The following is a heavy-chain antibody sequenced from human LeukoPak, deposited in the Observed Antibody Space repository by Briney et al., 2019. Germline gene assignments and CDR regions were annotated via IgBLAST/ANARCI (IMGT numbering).Heavy chain of an antibody. J-gene: IGHJ6*03. Sequence: SETLSLTCTVSGGSISSSSYYWSWIRQPPGKGLEWIGEINHSGSTNYNPSLKSRVTISVDTSKNQFSLKLSSVTAADTAVYYCARGDKVVGADYYYYMDVWGKGTTVTISS. CDR3: ARGDKVVGADYYYYMDV. D-gene: IGHD2-15*01. V-gene: IGHV4-39*07. CDR2: INHSGST. CDR1: GGSISSSSYY.